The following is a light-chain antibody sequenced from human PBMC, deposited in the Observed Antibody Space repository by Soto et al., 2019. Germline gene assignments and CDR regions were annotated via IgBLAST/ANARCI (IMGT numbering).Light chain of an antibody. Sequence: IRMTQSPSTLSASVGDRVTITCRASQSISSWLAWYQQKPGKAPKLLIYKASSLESGVPARFSGSGSGTVFTLTINSLQPEDLATYYCQQYDSLTWTFGQGTKVDI. CDR2: KAS. CDR3: QQYDSLTWT. V-gene: IGKV1-5*03. CDR1: QSISSW. J-gene: IGKJ1*01.